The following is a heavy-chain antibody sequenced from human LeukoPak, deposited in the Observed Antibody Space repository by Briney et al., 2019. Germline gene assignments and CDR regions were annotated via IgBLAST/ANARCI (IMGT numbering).Heavy chain of an antibody. V-gene: IGHV4-39*07. CDR2: IYHSGNA. J-gene: IGHJ4*02. Sequence: PSETLSLTCTVSGGSISSGTYYWGWIRQPPGKGLEWIGSIYHSGNAYHNQSLMSRVTISVDTSKNQFSLKVSSATAADTAVYYCARDLRGAYMDCFDYWGQGTLVTVSS. D-gene: IGHD3-16*01. CDR3: ARDLRGAYMDCFDY. CDR1: GGSISSGTYY.